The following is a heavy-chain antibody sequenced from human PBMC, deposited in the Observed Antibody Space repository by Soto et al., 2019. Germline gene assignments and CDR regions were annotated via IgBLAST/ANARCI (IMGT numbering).Heavy chain of an antibody. CDR2: INPNNGYT. CDR3: AKAKFDFWSGYWSPSLDF. V-gene: IGHV1-2*02. CDR1: RYAFTSYY. D-gene: IGHD3-3*01. Sequence: QVQLVQSGAEVKKPGASVKVACKASRYAFTSYYIHWVRQAPGQGLEWMGWINPNNGYTKYTQKFQGRVTVTRDTSIPTAYLELTRLQSDDTAVYYCAKAKFDFWSGYWSPSLDFWGQGTLVTVSS. J-gene: IGHJ4*02.